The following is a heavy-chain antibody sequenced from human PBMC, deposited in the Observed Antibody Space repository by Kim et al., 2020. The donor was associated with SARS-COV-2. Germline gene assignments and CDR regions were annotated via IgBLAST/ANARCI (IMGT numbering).Heavy chain of an antibody. J-gene: IGHJ4*02. Sequence: GGSLRLSCAASGFTVSSNYMNWVRQAAGKGLEWVSVIYSGGSTYYADSVKGRFIISRDNSKNTLYLQMNSLRAEDTAVYYCARGQYSGYLFDYWGQGTPVTVSS. D-gene: IGHD5-12*01. CDR2: IYSGGST. CDR1: GFTVSSNY. CDR3: ARGQYSGYLFDY. V-gene: IGHV3-53*01.